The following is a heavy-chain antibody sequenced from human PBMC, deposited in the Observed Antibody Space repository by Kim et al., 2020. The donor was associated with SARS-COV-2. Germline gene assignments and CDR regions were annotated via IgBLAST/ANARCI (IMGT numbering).Heavy chain of an antibody. Sequence: ASVKVSCKASGYTFTSYGISWVRQAPGQGLEWMGWISAYNGNTNYAQKLQGRVTMTTDTSTSTAYMELRSLRSDDTAVYYCARGRAYCGGDCYPFDYWGQGTLVTVSS. CDR3: ARGRAYCGGDCYPFDY. J-gene: IGHJ4*02. V-gene: IGHV1-18*01. D-gene: IGHD2-21*02. CDR2: ISAYNGNT. CDR1: GYTFTSYG.